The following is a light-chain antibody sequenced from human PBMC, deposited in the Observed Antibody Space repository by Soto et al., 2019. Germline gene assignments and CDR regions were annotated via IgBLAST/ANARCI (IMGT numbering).Light chain of an antibody. Sequence: DIQRPPAPSTPSAYVVDRVTITCRASQTISTWLAWYQHKTGKAPNILIYDASTLMSGVPSRFSVSVSGTEFTLTISSLQPGEWATDDGQQSETYPLTFGQGTRLEIK. CDR1: QTISTW. V-gene: IGKV1-5*01. CDR3: QQSETYPLT. CDR2: DAS. J-gene: IGKJ5*01.